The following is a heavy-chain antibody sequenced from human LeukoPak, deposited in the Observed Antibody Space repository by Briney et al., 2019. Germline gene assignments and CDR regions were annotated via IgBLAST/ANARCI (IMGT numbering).Heavy chain of an antibody. Sequence: PSETLSLTCTVSGGFISRNSFYWGWIRQPPGKGLEWIGSIYYSGSTYYNPSLKSRVTISVDTSKNQFPLKLSSVTAADMAVYYCARRSVTTVDYWGQGTLVTVSS. CDR1: GGFISRNSFY. CDR3: ARRSVTTVDY. J-gene: IGHJ4*02. CDR2: IYYSGST. D-gene: IGHD4-17*01. V-gene: IGHV4-39*01.